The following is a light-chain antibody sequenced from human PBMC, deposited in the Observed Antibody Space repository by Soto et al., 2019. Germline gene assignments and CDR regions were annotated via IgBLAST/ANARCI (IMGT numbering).Light chain of an antibody. Sequence: QSVLTQPPSASGTPGQRVTISCSGSSSNIGSNYVYWYQQLPGTAPKLLIYRNNQWPSGVPDRFSGSKSGTSASLAISGLRSEDEADYYCAAWDDSLSGHVVFGGGTKVTVL. CDR3: AAWDDSLSGHVV. V-gene: IGLV1-47*01. CDR2: RNN. J-gene: IGLJ2*01. CDR1: SSNIGSNY.